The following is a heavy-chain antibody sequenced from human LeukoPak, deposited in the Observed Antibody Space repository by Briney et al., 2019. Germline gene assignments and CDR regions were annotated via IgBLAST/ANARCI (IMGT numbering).Heavy chain of an antibody. V-gene: IGHV3-64*01. J-gene: IGHJ5*02. CDR1: GFTLSSYA. D-gene: IGHD3-10*01. Sequence: PGGSLRLSCTASGFTLSSYAIHWVRQAPGKGPEYVSSVSSNGGSTYYANSVKGRFTISRDNAKNSLYLQMNSLRAEDTAVYYCAREEITMVRGVITNWFDPWGQGTLVTVSS. CDR3: AREEITMVRGVITNWFDP. CDR2: VSSNGGST.